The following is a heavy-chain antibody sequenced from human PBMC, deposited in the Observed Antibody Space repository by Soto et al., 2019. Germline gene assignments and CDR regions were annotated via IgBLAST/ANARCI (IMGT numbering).Heavy chain of an antibody. CDR1: GFNLNSYS. D-gene: IGHD3-3*01. V-gene: IGHV3-30-3*01. CDR3: AKDSYFEVGEDAFHM. Sequence: GGSLRLSCAASGFNLNSYSLNWVRQAPGKGLEWVAIMSFDGSNKFYADSVKGRFTISRDNSKNMLYLNLNSLRPDDTAVYYCAKDSYFEVGEDAFHMWGQGTLVTV. CDR2: MSFDGSNK. J-gene: IGHJ3*02.